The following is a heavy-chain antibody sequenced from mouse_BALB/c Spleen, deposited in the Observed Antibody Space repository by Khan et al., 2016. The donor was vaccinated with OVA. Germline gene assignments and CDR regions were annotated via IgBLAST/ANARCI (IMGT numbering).Heavy chain of an antibody. CDR3: AGSWYFAWFGY. D-gene: IGHD1-1*02. Sequence: VQLKQSGADLVRPGALVKLSCKASGFNIKDSYMHWVKQRPEQGLEWIGWIDPENGKTIYDPKFQDKASITADTSSNQDYMQLISLTSEDTAVYYCAGSWYFAWFGYWGQGTLVTVSA. CDR1: GFNIKDSY. V-gene: IGHV14-1*02. CDR2: IDPENGKT. J-gene: IGHJ3*01.